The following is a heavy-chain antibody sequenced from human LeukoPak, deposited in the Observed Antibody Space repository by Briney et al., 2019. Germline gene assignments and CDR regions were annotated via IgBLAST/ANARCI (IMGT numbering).Heavy chain of an antibody. D-gene: IGHD3-10*01. CDR3: AREDYYGSGNYYRGWFDP. CDR2: INTNTGNP. CDR1: GYTFTSYT. Sequence: ASVKVSCKASGYTFTSYTMNWVRQAPGQGLEWMGWINTNTGNPTYAQGFTGRFVFSLDTSVSTTYLQISSLKAEDTAMYYCAREDYYGSGNYYRGWFDPWGQGTLATVSS. J-gene: IGHJ5*02. V-gene: IGHV7-4-1*02.